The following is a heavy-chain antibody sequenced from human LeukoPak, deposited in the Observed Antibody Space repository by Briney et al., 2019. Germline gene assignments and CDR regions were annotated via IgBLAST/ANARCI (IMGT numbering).Heavy chain of an antibody. CDR1: GYSISSGYY. Sequence: SETLSLTCTVSGYSISSGYYWAWIRQPPGKGLEWTGRMYHSGSTHYNPSLKSRLTISMDTSKNQVSLKLRSVTAADTAVYYCARVGSTGDSWWYYFDYWGQGALVTVSS. CDR3: ARVGSTGDSWWYYFDY. CDR2: MYHSGST. V-gene: IGHV4-38-2*02. J-gene: IGHJ4*02. D-gene: IGHD2-15*01.